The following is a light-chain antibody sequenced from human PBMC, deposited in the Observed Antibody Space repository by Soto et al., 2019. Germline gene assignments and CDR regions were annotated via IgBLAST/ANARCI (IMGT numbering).Light chain of an antibody. Sequence: EIVMTQSPATLSVSPGERATLSCRASQSVSSNLAWYQQKPGQAPRLLIYGASTRATGNPARFSGSGSGTTYTLTISSLQYEDFAVYYCQQYNNWLWTFGQGTKVEIK. CDR1: QSVSSN. CDR3: QQYNNWLWT. J-gene: IGKJ1*01. V-gene: IGKV3-15*01. CDR2: GAS.